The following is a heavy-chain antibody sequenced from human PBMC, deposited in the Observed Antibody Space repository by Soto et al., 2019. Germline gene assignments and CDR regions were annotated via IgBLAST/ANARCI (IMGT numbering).Heavy chain of an antibody. CDR3: ARATWFGELTIDY. CDR1: GYTFTGYY. D-gene: IGHD3-10*01. V-gene: IGHV1-2*02. CDR2: INPNSGGT. J-gene: IGHJ4*02. Sequence: ASVKVSCKASGYTFTGYYMHWVRQAPGQGLEWMGWINPNSGGTNYAQKFQGRVTMTRDTSISTAYMELSRLRSDDTAVYYCARATWFGELTIDYWGQGTLVTVPS.